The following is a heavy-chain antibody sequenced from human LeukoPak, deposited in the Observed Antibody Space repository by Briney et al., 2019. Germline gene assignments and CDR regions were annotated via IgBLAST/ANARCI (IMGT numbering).Heavy chain of an antibody. D-gene: IGHD3-10*01. Sequence: PGRSLRLSCAASGFTFSSYGMHWVRQAPGKGLEWVAVISYDGSNKYYADSVKGRFTISRDNSKNTLYLQMNSLRAEDTAVYYCEAAMVRGVIPPNDAFDIWGQGTMVTVSS. CDR3: EAAMVRGVIPPNDAFDI. J-gene: IGHJ3*02. V-gene: IGHV3-30*03. CDR2: ISYDGSNK. CDR1: GFTFSSYG.